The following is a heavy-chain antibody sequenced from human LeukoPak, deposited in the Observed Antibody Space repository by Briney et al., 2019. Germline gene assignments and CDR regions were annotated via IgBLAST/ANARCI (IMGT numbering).Heavy chain of an antibody. J-gene: IGHJ4*02. D-gene: IGHD2-2*01. V-gene: IGHV4-34*01. CDR2: INHSGST. Sequence: PSETLSLTCAVYGGSFSGYYWSWIRQPPGKGLEWIGEINHSGSTNYNPSLKSRVTISVDTSKNQFSLELSSVTAAGPAVYYIASVSIGYCSSTSCRSGGYWGQGTLVTVSS. CDR3: ASVSIGYCSSTSCRSGGY. CDR1: GGSFSGYY.